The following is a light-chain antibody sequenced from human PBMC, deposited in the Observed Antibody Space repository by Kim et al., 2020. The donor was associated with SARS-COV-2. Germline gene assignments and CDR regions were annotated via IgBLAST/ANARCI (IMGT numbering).Light chain of an antibody. CDR3: QTWGTDINWV. J-gene: IGLJ3*02. CDR2: LNSDGSH. V-gene: IGLV4-69*01. Sequence: QLVLTQSPSASASLGASVKLTCTLSSGHSSYAIAWHQQQPEKGPRYLMKLNSDGSHSKGDGFPDRFSGSSSGAERFLTISSLQSEDEADNYCQTWGTDINWVFGGGTQLTVL. CDR1: SGHSSYA.